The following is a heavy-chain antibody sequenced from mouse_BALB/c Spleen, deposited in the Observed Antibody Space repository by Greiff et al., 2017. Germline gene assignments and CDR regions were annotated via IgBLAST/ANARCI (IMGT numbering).Heavy chain of an antibody. J-gene: IGHJ2*01. D-gene: IGHD1-2*01. Sequence: EVQVVESGAELVKPGASVKLSCTASGFNIKDTYMHWVKQRPEQGLEWIGRIDPANGNTKYDPKFQGKATITADTSSNTAYLQLSSLTSDDTAVYYCARDTTAFDYWGQGTTLTVSS. V-gene: IGHV14-3*02. CDR3: ARDTTAFDY. CDR2: IDPANGNT. CDR1: GFNIKDTY.